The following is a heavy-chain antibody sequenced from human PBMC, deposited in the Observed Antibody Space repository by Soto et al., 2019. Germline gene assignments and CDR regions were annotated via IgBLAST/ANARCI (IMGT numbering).Heavy chain of an antibody. D-gene: IGHD2-2*01. CDR3: ARQPESTSYFDY. CDR1: GASISTSSDF. V-gene: IGHV4-39*01. CDR2: VYQSGTT. Sequence: QLQLQESGPGLVRSSGTLSLTCSVSGASISTSSDFWGWIRQAPGKGLEWIGNVYQSGTTRLNPSLQSRASIFLDRSKNQFSLELTSATAADRAVYYCARQPESTSYFDYWGQGILVTVSS. J-gene: IGHJ4*02.